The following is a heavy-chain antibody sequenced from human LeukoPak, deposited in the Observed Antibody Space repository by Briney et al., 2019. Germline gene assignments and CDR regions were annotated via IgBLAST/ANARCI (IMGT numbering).Heavy chain of an antibody. CDR3: ARDPTTVTTIFDS. Sequence: SETLSLTCSVSGVSISAYYWSWIRQPAGKGLEWIGRVYPGESIYASENTNYNPSLKSRVSMPGDTSKNQVSLKLRSVTAADTAVYYCARDPTTVTTIFDSWGQGTLVTVSS. CDR2: VYPGESIYASENT. D-gene: IGHD4-17*01. CDR1: GVSISAYY. J-gene: IGHJ4*02. V-gene: IGHV4-4*07.